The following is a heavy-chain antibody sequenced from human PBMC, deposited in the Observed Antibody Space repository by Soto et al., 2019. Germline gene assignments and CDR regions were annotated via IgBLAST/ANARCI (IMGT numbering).Heavy chain of an antibody. V-gene: IGHV3-48*01. CDR2: ISRSSSTI. Sequence: GGSLRLSCAASGFTFSGNSMNWVRQAPGKGLEWVSYISRSSSTIYYADSVKGRFTISRDNAKNSLYLQMNSLRAEDTAVYYCTRDPPLGTTSCYDSWGQGTLVTVSS. D-gene: IGHD2-2*01. J-gene: IGHJ4*02. CDR3: TRDPPLGTTSCYDS. CDR1: GFTFSGNS.